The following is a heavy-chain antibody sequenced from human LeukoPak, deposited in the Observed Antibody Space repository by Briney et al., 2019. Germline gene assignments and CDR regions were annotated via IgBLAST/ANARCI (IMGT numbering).Heavy chain of an antibody. V-gene: IGHV1-2*02. J-gene: IGHJ6*02. CDR1: GYTFTGYY. CDR2: INPNSGGT. CDR3: ASHRDFDWSYGMDV. D-gene: IGHD3-9*01. Sequence: ASVKVSCKASGYTFTGYYMHWVRQAPGQGLEWMGWINPNSGGTNYAQKFQGRVTMTRDTSISTAYMELSRLRSDDTAVYYCASHRDFDWSYGMDVWGQGTTVTVSS.